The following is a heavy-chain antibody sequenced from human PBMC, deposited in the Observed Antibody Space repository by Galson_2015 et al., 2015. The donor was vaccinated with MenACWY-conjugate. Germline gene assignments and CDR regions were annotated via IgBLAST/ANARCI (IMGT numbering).Heavy chain of an antibody. D-gene: IGHD6-13*01. V-gene: IGHV4-31*03. CDR2: IYYSGTT. J-gene: IGHJ5*02. Sequence: TLSLTCTVSGGSISSGGYYWSWIRRHPGKGLEWIGYIYYSGTTYYNPSLKSRVIISLDTSKKQFSLKLSSVTAADTAVYYCAREWSSSFKFDPWGQGTLVTVSS. CDR3: AREWSSSFKFDP. CDR1: GGSISSGGYY.